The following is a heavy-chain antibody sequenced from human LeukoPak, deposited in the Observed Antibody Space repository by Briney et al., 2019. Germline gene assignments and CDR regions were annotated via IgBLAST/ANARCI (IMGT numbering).Heavy chain of an antibody. CDR2: ILSSGST. Sequence: SETLSLTCTVSSGSINNYYWSWIRQTPGKGLEWIGYILSSGSTNYNPSVKSRVTISVDTSKNQFSLKLSSVTAADAAVYYCARTNQISETAFDIWGQGTMVIVSS. D-gene: IGHD1-14*01. J-gene: IGHJ3*02. V-gene: IGHV4-59*01. CDR1: SGSINNYY. CDR3: ARTNQISETAFDI.